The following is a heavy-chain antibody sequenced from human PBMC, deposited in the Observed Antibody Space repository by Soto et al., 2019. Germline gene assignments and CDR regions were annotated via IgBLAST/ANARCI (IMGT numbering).Heavy chain of an antibody. D-gene: IGHD2-15*01. Sequence: GGSLRLSCAASGFTFSNAWMSWVRQAPGKGLEWVGRIKSKTDGGTTDYAAPVKGRFTISRDDSKNTLYLQMNSLKTEDTAVYYCTTRTVVVVAATRPLVAFDIWGQGTMVTVSS. CDR1: GFTFSNAW. J-gene: IGHJ3*02. CDR2: IKSKTDGGTT. V-gene: IGHV3-15*01. CDR3: TTRTVVVVAATRPLVAFDI.